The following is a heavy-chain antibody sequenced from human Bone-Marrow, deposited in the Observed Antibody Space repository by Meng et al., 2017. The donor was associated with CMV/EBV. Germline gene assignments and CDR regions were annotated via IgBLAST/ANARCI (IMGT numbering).Heavy chain of an antibody. CDR3: ARMPALRFLDSISRYYYGMDV. J-gene: IGHJ6*02. D-gene: IGHD3-3*01. CDR2: MNPNSGNT. CDR1: GYTFTSYD. Sequence: ASVKVSCKASGYTFTSYDINWVRQATGQGLEWMGWMNPNSGNTGYAQKFQGRVTMTRNTSISTAYMELSSLRSEDTAVYYCARMPALRFLDSISRYYYGMDVWGQGTTVTVYS. V-gene: IGHV1-8*01.